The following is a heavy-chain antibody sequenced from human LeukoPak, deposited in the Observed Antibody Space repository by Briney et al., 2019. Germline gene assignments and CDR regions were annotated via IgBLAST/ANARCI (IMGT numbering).Heavy chain of an antibody. Sequence: GGSLRLSCVASGFTFRLYVMTWVRQAPGKGLEWVSVITGSGGSIYYADSVRGRFTISRDNSKNTLYLQMNSLRAEDTAVYYCAHPSTPDYGGLDYWGQGTLVTVSS. D-gene: IGHD4-17*01. CDR1: GFTFRLYV. CDR2: ITGSGGSI. V-gene: IGHV3-23*01. CDR3: AHPSTPDYGGLDY. J-gene: IGHJ4*02.